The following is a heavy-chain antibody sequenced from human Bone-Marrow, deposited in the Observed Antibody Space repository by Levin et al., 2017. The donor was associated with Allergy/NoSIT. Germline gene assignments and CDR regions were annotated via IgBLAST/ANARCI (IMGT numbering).Heavy chain of an antibody. CDR2: ISSSGSTI. V-gene: IGHV3-11*01. Sequence: GGSLRLSCAASGFTFSDYYMSWIRQAPGKGLEWVSYISSSGSTIYYADSVKGRFTISRDNAKNSLYLQMNSLRAEDTAVYYCASRVPPRYDSSGYYPWTRSKGAFDIWGQGTMVTVSS. D-gene: IGHD3-22*01. CDR1: GFTFSDYY. J-gene: IGHJ3*02. CDR3: ASRVPPRYDSSGYYPWTRSKGAFDI.